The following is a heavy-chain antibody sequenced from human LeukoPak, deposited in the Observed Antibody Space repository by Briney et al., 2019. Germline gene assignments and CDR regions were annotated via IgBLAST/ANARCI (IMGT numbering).Heavy chain of an antibody. CDR2: IYTSGST. J-gene: IGHJ4*02. CDR3: ARFGQWFGEDY. V-gene: IGHV4-61*02. CDR1: GGSISSGSYY. D-gene: IGHD3-10*01. Sequence: SQTLSLTCTVSGGSISSGSYYWSWIRQPAGKGLEWIGRIYTSGSTNYNPSLKSRVTISVDTSKNQFSLKLSSVTAADTAVYYCARFGQWFGEDYWGQGTLVTVSS.